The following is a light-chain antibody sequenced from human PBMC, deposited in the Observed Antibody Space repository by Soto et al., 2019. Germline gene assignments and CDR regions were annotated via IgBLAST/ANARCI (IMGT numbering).Light chain of an antibody. CDR2: GAS. J-gene: IGKJ3*01. V-gene: IGKV3-15*01. CDR1: QSVSSN. Sequence: VLTQSPGTLSLSPGERATLSCRASQSVSSNYLAWYQQKPGQAPRLLIYGASTRATGIPASFIGNGSGTEFTLTASSLQPEDFAVYYCQQYNNWPFTFGPGTKVDNK. CDR3: QQYNNWPFT.